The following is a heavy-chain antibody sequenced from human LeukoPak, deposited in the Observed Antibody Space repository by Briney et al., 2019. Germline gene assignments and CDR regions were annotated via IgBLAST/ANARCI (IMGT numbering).Heavy chain of an antibody. Sequence: PGGSLRLSCAASGFTFSSFAMTWVRQAPEKGLEWVSTISGSGGNTYYADSVKGRFTISRDNSKNTLYLQMNSLRAEDTAIYYCAKGRTGSSAKFTFDCWGQGTLVTVSS. CDR1: GFTFSSFA. J-gene: IGHJ4*02. D-gene: IGHD1-26*01. V-gene: IGHV3-23*01. CDR2: ISGSGGNT. CDR3: AKGRTGSSAKFTFDC.